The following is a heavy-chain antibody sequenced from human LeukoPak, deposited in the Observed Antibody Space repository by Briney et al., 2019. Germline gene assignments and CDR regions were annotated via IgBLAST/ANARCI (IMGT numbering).Heavy chain of an antibody. J-gene: IGHJ6*02. CDR1: GYTFTSYW. D-gene: IGHD1-26*01. CDR3: ARHVSGSYLPPPYYYYYGMDV. V-gene: IGHV5-51*01. CDR2: IYPGDSDT. Sequence: RTGESLKISCKGSGYTFTSYWIGWVRQMPGKGLEWMGIIYPGDSDTRYSPSFQGQVTISADKSISTAYLQWSSLKASDTAMYYCARHVSGSYLPPPYYYYYGMDVWGQGTTVTVSS.